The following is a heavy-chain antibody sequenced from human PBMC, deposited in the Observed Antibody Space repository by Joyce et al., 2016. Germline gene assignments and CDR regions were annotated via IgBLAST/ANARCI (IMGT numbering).Heavy chain of an antibody. J-gene: IGHJ6*02. CDR1: GYTFSNYY. CDR3: ASGRYYYGMDV. Sequence: QVQLVQSGAEVKKPGASVKVSCKASGYTFSNYYMCWVRQDPGQGPEWMGIINPSGDSTSYAQKFQGRVTMTRDTSTSTVYMELSSLRSEDTAVYYRASGRYYYGMDVWGQGTTVTVSS. CDR2: INPSGDST. V-gene: IGHV1-46*01.